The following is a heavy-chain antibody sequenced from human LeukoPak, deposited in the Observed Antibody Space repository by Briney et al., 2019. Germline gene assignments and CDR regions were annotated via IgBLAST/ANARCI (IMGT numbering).Heavy chain of an antibody. CDR2: IYYSGST. D-gene: IGHD3-3*01. CDR1: GGSISSYY. V-gene: IGHV4-59*01. J-gene: IGHJ6*02. CDR3: ARDAFSKQKYDFWSGYYRSYYGMGV. Sequence: SETLSLTCTVSGGSISSYYWSWIRQPPGKGLEWIGYIYYSGSTNYNPSLKSRVTISVDTSKNQFSLKLSSVTAADTAVYYCARDAFSKQKYDFWSGYYRSYYGMGVWGQGTTVTVSS.